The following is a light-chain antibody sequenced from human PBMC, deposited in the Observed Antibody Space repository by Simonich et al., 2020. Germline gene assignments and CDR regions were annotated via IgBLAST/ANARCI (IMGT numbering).Light chain of an antibody. J-gene: IGKJ1*01. Sequence: EIVMKQSPATLSVSPGERATLSCRDRQRVSSNLAWYQQKPGKAPRLLIYGASTRATGIPARFSGSGCGTEFTLTISSMQAEDCAVDYCQQYNNWPPATFGQGTKVEI. CDR2: GAS. CDR1: QRVSSN. V-gene: IGKV3-15*01. CDR3: QQYNNWPPAT.